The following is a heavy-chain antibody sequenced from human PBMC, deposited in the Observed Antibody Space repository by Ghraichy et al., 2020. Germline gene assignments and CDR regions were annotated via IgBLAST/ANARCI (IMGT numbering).Heavy chain of an antibody. CDR3: ASRTNWLDPGRSAEYFQH. Sequence: GGSLRLSCAASGFTFSSYWMSWVRQAPGKGLEWVANIKQDGSEKYYVDSVKGRFTISRDNAKNSLYLQMNSLRAEDTAVYYCASRTNWLDPGRSAEYFQHWGQGTLVTVSS. V-gene: IGHV3-7*01. CDR1: GFTFSSYW. D-gene: IGHD6-19*01. CDR2: IKQDGSEK. J-gene: IGHJ1*01.